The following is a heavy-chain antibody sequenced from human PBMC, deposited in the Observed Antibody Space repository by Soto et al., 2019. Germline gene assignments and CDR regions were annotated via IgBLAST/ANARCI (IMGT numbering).Heavy chain of an antibody. D-gene: IGHD3-22*01. J-gene: IGHJ4*02. CDR1: GGIFSNYV. CDR3: ARRYYNSSGDFDY. V-gene: IGHV1-69*01. Sequence: QVQLVPSGAEVKKPGSSVKVACKASGGIFSNYVLNWVRQAPGQGLEWMGGIIPIFGTGNYAQKLQGRVTITADESTTTASMELRGLRSEDAAVYYCARRYYNSSGDFDYWGQGTLVTVSS. CDR2: IIPIFGTG.